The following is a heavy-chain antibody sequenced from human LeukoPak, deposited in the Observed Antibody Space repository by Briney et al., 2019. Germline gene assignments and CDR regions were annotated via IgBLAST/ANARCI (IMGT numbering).Heavy chain of an antibody. Sequence: SETLSLTCTVSGGSISSYYWNWIRQPAGKGLEWIGRISSSGSANYNPSLKSGVTLSVDTSKNQLSLILNSVTAADTAVFYCATEPTRTPYYYMDVWVKGTTVIVSS. J-gene: IGHJ6*03. V-gene: IGHV4-4*07. CDR2: ISSSGSA. CDR1: GGSISSYY. D-gene: IGHD1-1*01. CDR3: ATEPTRTPYYYMDV.